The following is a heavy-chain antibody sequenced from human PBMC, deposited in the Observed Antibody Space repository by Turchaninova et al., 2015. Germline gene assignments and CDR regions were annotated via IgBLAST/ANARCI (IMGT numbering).Heavy chain of an antibody. J-gene: IGHJ4*01. D-gene: IGHD3-16*01. CDR1: GYTFTSYG. CDR2: INCNTGGT. CDR3: ARDRTMGAPHFDY. V-gene: IGHV1-18*04. Sequence: QVQLVQSGVEVTKPGASLKVSCKASGYTFTSYGISWMRRAPGQGLEEMRWINCNTGGTNAAQDYQERGTMTTNTTTCTAYMELRGLGTDDTAVYYCARDRTMGAPHFDYWGQGTLVTVSS.